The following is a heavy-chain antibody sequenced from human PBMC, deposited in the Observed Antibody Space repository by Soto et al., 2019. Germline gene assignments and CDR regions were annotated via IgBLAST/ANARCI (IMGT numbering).Heavy chain of an antibody. Sequence: SETLSLTCTVSGGSISSYCWSWIRQPPGKGLEWIGYIYYSGSTNYNPSLKSRVTISVDTSKNQFSLKLSSVTAADTAVYYCARRGLYYYYYYMDVWGKGTTVTVSS. J-gene: IGHJ6*03. CDR2: IYYSGST. CDR1: GGSISSYC. V-gene: IGHV4-59*01. CDR3: ARRGLYYYYYYMDV.